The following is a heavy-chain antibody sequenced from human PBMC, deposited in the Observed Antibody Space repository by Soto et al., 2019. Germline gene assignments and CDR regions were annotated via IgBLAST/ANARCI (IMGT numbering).Heavy chain of an antibody. CDR3: ARYDYDHNIYSIDY. V-gene: IGHV4-4*02. Sequence: SETLSLTCAVSGVSVISTKWWSWVRQSPGKGLEWIGEIHHSETTNYNPSLESRVTISIDKSKNQFSLKLSSVTAADTAVYYCARYDYDHNIYSIDYWGQGALVTVSS. D-gene: IGHD3-22*01. CDR2: IHHSETT. J-gene: IGHJ4*02. CDR1: GVSVISTKW.